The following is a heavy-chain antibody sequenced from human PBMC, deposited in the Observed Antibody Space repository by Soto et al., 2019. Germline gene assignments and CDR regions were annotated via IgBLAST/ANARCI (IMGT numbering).Heavy chain of an antibody. J-gene: IGHJ4*02. V-gene: IGHV3-30*18. Sequence: QVQLVESGGGVVQPGRSLRLSCAASGFTFSNYGMHWVRQAPGKGLEWVALISSDGSNKYYADSVKGRFTISRDNSKNTLYLQMNSLRAEDTAVYYCAKGGYTYGSADFWGQGTLFTVSS. CDR3: AKGGYTYGSADF. CDR1: GFTFSNYG. D-gene: IGHD5-18*01. CDR2: ISSDGSNK.